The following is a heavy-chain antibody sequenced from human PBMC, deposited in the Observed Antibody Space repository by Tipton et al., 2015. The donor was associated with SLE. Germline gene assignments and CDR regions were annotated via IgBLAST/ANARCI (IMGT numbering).Heavy chain of an antibody. D-gene: IGHD2-15*01. Sequence: SLRLSCAASGFTFSSYAMHGVRQAPGKGLEWVAVISYDGSNKYYADSVKGRFTISRDNSKNTLYLQMNSLRAEDTAVYYGAGWLLPGYGMDVWGQGTTVTASS. J-gene: IGHJ6*02. V-gene: IGHV3-30*04. CDR1: GFTFSSYA. CDR2: ISYDGSNK. CDR3: AGWLLPGYGMDV.